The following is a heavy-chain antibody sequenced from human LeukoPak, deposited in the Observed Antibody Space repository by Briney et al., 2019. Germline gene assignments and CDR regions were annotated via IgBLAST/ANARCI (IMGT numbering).Heavy chain of an antibody. V-gene: IGHV1-2*06. CDR2: LNPNRGDT. J-gene: IGHJ6*02. CDR1: GYTFTSYG. Sequence: ASVKVSCKASGYTFTSYGISWVRQAPGQGLEWMGRLNPNRGDTECAEKFQGRVTMTGDTSIFTAYMELSGLRSDDTAVYYCARGPWGSYGMAVWGQGTTVTVSS. D-gene: IGHD7-27*01. CDR3: ARGPWGSYGMAV.